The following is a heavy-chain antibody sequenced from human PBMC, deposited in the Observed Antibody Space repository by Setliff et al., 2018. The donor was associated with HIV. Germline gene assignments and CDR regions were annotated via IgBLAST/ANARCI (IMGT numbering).Heavy chain of an antibody. CDR1: GDSINSGPYS. CDR2: ISYGGNT. CDR3: ARRAGFSECSGYWFY. D-gene: IGHD3-22*01. Sequence: KPSAPLSLPCTVSGDSINSGPYSWGWIRQPPGKGLESIGSISYGGNTYYNPSLKSRVLISGDSSKNQFALKLSSVTAADTGVYYCARRAGFSECSGYWFYWGQVTLVTASS. V-gene: IGHV4-39*01. J-gene: IGHJ4*02.